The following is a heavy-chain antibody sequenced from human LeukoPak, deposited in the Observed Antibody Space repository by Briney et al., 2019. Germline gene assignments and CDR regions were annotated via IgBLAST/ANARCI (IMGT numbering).Heavy chain of an antibody. Sequence: GGSLRLSCAASGFTFSNALMSWVRQAPGKGLEWVGRIKSKTDGGTTDYAAPVKGRFTISRDDSKNTLYLQMNSLKTEDTAVYYCTTEIYYYDSSGYYLFDYWGQGTLVTVSS. CDR3: TTEIYYYDSSGYYLFDY. CDR2: IKSKTDGGTT. V-gene: IGHV3-15*01. D-gene: IGHD3-22*01. CDR1: GFTFSNAL. J-gene: IGHJ4*02.